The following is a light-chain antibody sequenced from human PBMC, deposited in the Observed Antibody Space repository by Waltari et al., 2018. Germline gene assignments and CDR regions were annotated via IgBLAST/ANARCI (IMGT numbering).Light chain of an antibody. CDR3: MQALQTPRT. J-gene: IGKJ4*01. CDR1: QSLLHSNGYNY. V-gene: IGKV2-28*01. Sequence: DIVMTQSPLSLPVTPGEPASISCRSSQSLLHSNGYNYLDWYLQKPGQSPQLLIYLGYNGASGVPYRFSGSGSGTDFTLKISRVEAEDVGVYYCMQALQTPRTFGGGTKVEIK. CDR2: LGY.